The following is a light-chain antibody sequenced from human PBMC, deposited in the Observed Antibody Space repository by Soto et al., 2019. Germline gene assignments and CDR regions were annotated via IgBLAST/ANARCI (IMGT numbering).Light chain of an antibody. CDR3: SSYAGSYTL. Sequence: QSALTQPRSVSGSPGQSVTISCTGTSSDVGGYNYVSWYQHHPGKAPKLMIYDVTKRPSGVPDRFSGSKSGNTASLTISGLQAEDETDYYCSSYAGSYTLFGGGTQLTVL. CDR1: SSDVGGYNY. CDR2: DVT. J-gene: IGLJ2*01. V-gene: IGLV2-11*01.